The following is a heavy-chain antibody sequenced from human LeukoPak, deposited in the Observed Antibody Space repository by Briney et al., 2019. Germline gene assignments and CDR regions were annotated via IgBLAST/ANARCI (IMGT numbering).Heavy chain of an antibody. CDR3: AKVSKLGCGSGSCYSAFDY. CDR1: GYTFSDYY. Sequence: SVNVSCKASGYTFSDYYIHCGRQTPRQRLERMGWINPKSGTTYYTEHFQGRVTVTRDSSISTTFMEMSDLRSDDTAIYCCAKVSKLGCGSGSCYSAFDYWGQGTLVTVSS. J-gene: IGHJ4*02. D-gene: IGHD2-15*01. V-gene: IGHV1-2*02. CDR2: INPKSGTT.